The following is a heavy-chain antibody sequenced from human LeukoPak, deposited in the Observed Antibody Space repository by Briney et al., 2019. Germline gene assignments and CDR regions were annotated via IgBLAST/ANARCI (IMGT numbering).Heavy chain of an antibody. J-gene: IGHJ4*02. Sequence: GGSLRLFCAVSGINVSSNHMTWVRQAPGKGLEWVSVFYPGGNTYYTDSVKGRFTVSGDNSKNTLYLQMNRLRVEDTAVYYCARAAQHLDYWGQGTLVTVSS. CDR2: FYPGGNT. CDR3: ARAAQHLDY. CDR1: GINVSSNH. V-gene: IGHV3-53*01.